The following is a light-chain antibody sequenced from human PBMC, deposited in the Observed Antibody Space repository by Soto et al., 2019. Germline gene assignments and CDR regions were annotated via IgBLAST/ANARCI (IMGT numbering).Light chain of an antibody. V-gene: IGKV1-33*01. CDR1: QDITNY. Sequence: DIQMTQSPSSLSASVGDRITITCQASQDITNYLNWYQQKPGKAPKLLIFDASNLDGGVPSRFSGSGSGTDFTFTISSLHPDDIATYFCQQFHSPPITFGPGTKVDLK. J-gene: IGKJ3*01. CDR3: QQFHSPPIT. CDR2: DAS.